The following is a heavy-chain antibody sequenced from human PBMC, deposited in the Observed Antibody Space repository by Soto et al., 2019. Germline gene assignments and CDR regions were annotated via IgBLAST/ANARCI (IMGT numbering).Heavy chain of an antibody. J-gene: IGHJ5*02. V-gene: IGHV4-30-4*01. D-gene: IGHD2-2*02. CDR3: AIGTGYCIRTSCNNWFDP. CDR2: IHSSGST. Sequence: PSETLSLTCIVSGGSISSGDYYWSWIRQPPGRGLEWIGNIHSSGSTYYNPSLKSRVTISVDTSKNQFSLKLSSVTAADTAVYYCAIGTGYCIRTSCNNWFDPWGQGALVTVSS. CDR1: GGSISSGDYY.